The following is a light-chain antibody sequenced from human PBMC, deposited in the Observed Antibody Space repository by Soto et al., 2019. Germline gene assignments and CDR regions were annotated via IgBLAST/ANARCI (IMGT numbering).Light chain of an antibody. Sequence: IVLTQSPGTLSLSPGERATLSCRASQSVSSSYLAWYQQKPGQAPRLLIYGASSRATGIPDRFSGSGSGTDFTLTISRLEPEDFAVYYCQQYGSSPPITF. CDR2: GAS. V-gene: IGKV3-20*01. J-gene: IGKJ5*01. CDR1: QSVSSSY. CDR3: QQYGSSPPIT.